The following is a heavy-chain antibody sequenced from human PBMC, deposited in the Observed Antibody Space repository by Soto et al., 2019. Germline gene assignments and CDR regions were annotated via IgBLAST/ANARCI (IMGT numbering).Heavy chain of an antibody. CDR3: TRDLLEGHDVY. CDR2: ITFDGRDK. J-gene: IGHJ4*02. D-gene: IGHD5-12*01. V-gene: IGHV3-30*04. Sequence: QVQLVESGGGVVQPGRSLRLSCAASGFTFRNFAMHWVRQAPGKGLEWLAVITFDGRDKYYADSVKGRFTISRDTSKNTLYLQMKSLRIDDTAVYFCTRDLLEGHDVYCGQGTLVTVSS. CDR1: GFTFRNFA.